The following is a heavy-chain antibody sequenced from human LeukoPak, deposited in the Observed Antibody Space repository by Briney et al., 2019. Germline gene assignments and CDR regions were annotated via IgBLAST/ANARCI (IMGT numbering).Heavy chain of an antibody. CDR2: INGNGGRT. D-gene: IGHD5-18*01. CDR3: AKDYLFWDTAMAQDY. Sequence: GGSLRLSCAASGFTFSNYAMTWVRQAPGKGLEWVSGINGNGGRTYYADSVKGRFTISRDNSKNTLYLQMNSLRAEDTAVYYCAKDYLFWDTAMAQDYWGQGTLVTVSS. CDR1: GFTFSNYA. V-gene: IGHV3-23*01. J-gene: IGHJ4*02.